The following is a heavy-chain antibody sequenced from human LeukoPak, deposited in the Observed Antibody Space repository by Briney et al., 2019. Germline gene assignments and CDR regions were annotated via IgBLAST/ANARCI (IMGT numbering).Heavy chain of an antibody. CDR3: ASRSGTNPYYFDY. J-gene: IGHJ4*02. D-gene: IGHD1-26*01. V-gene: IGHV1-18*01. CDR1: GYSFRDFG. Sequence: ASVKVSCKASGYSFRDFGIGWVRQAPGQGLEWMGWINVYNGKTNSAEKVQGRVTMTTDTSTSTVYIELRSLRSDDTAVYYCASRSGTNPYYFDYWGQGTLVTVSS. CDR2: INVYNGKT.